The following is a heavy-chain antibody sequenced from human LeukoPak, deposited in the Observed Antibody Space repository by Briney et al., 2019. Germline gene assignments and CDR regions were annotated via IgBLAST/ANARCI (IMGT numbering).Heavy chain of an antibody. CDR1: GFILADHA. D-gene: IGHD5-18*01. CDR3: TRGPILLWLHNGIDV. V-gene: IGHV3-49*04. J-gene: IGHJ6*02. Sequence: GRSLRLSRTASGFILADHAMAWVRQAPGKGLECVGLVRSKAYGGTTEYATSVKGRFTIPRDDSESIIYLQMNSLKPEDTAVYYCTRGPILLWLHNGIDVWGQGTTVIVSS. CDR2: VRSKAYGGTT.